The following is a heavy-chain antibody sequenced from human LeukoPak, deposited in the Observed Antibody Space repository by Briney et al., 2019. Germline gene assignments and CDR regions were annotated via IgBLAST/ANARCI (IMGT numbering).Heavy chain of an antibody. Sequence: GGSLRLSCAASGFTFSNYPMSWVRQAPGRGLEWVSTIGGSGGSTDYADSVKGRFTISRDNSKNTLFLQMNSLRAEDTAVYYCAKSLRVDILFDYWGQGTLVTVSS. J-gene: IGHJ4*02. V-gene: IGHV3-23*01. CDR1: GFTFSNYP. CDR3: AKSLRVDILFDY. D-gene: IGHD5-12*01. CDR2: IGGSGGST.